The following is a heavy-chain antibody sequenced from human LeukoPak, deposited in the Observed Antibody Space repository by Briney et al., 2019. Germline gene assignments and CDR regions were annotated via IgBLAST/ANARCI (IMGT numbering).Heavy chain of an antibody. J-gene: IGHJ4*02. Sequence: GGSLRLSCAASGFTFSSYGMHWVRQAPGKGLEWVSYISSSGSTIYYADSVKGRFTISRDNAKNSLYLQMNSLRAEDTAVYYCARDLEDLSSGYYGDYWGQGTLVTVSS. D-gene: IGHD3-22*01. V-gene: IGHV3-48*04. CDR1: GFTFSSYG. CDR2: ISSSGSTI. CDR3: ARDLEDLSSGYYGDY.